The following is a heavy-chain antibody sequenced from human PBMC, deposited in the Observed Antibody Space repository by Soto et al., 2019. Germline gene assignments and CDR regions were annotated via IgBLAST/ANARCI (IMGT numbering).Heavy chain of an antibody. Sequence: GGSLRLSCSASGFTFINYVMHWVRQAPGKGLEYVSGISSYGDNTYYADSVKGRFTISRDNSKNTLYLQMSSLRTEDTAIYYCPSSTAWYHFDYWGQEPWSPSPQ. V-gene: IGHV3-64D*06. J-gene: IGHJ4*01. CDR3: PSSTAWYHFDY. CDR2: ISSYGDNT. CDR1: GFTFINYV. D-gene: IGHD6-19*01.